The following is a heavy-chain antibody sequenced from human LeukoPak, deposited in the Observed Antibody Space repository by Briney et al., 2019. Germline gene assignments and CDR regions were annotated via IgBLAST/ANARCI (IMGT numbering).Heavy chain of an antibody. CDR2: ISGSGGST. CDR3: ATYYSGSYYPYDY. CDR1: GFTFSSYG. J-gene: IGHJ4*02. D-gene: IGHD1-26*01. V-gene: IGHV3-23*01. Sequence: GGSLRLSCAASGFTFSSYGMSWVRQAPGKGLEWVSAISGSGGSTYYADSVKGRFTISRDNSKNTLYLQMNSLRAEDTAVYYCATYYSGSYYPYDYWGQGTLVTVSS.